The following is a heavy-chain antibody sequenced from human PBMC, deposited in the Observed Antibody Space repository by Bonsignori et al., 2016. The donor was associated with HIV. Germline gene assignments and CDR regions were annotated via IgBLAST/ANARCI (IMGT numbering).Heavy chain of an antibody. D-gene: IGHD6-19*01. CDR3: AKVGIAVAGKGSFDY. J-gene: IGHJ4*02. Sequence: WIRQPPGKGLEWVSAISGSGGSTYYADSVKGRFTISRDNSKNTLYLQMNSLRAEDTAVYYCAKVGIAVAGKGSFDYWGQGTLVTVSS. CDR2: ISGSGGST. V-gene: IGHV3-23*01.